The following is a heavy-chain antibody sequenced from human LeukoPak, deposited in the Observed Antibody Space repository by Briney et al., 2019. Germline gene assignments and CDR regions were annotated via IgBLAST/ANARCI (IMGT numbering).Heavy chain of an antibody. CDR3: ARPRDGLLHQAFDY. J-gene: IGHJ4*02. CDR1: GFIFSSYG. Sequence: GRSLRLSCAASGFIFSSYGMHWVRQAPGKGLEWVSVISYDGSNKYYTDSVKGRFTISRDNSKNTLYLQMNSLRPEDTAVYSCARPRDGLLHQAFDYWGQGTLVTVSS. D-gene: IGHD2-15*01. CDR2: ISYDGSNK. V-gene: IGHV3-30*03.